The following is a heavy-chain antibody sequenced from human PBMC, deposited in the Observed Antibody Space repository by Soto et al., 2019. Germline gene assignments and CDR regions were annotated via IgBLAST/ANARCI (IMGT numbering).Heavy chain of an antibody. J-gene: IGHJ4*02. V-gene: IGHV4-31*03. CDR3: ARSGVRGYPTQSY. Sequence: QVQLQESGPGLVKPSQTLSLTCTVSGGSISSGGYYWSWIRQHPGKGLEWIGYIYYSGSTYYNPSPTIRVTISVDTSKTQFSLKLSSVTAADTAVYYCARSGVRGYPTQSYWGQGTLVTVSS. D-gene: IGHD3-10*02. CDR2: IYYSGST. CDR1: GGSISSGGYY.